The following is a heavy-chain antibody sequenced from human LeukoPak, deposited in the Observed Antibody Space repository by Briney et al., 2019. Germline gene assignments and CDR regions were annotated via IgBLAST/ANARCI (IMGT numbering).Heavy chain of an antibody. D-gene: IGHD1-26*01. J-gene: IGHJ6*03. V-gene: IGHV4-4*07. Sequence: SETLSLTCTVSGGSISGYYWGWFRQSAGKGLEWIGRIFTIGSTSYNPSLKSRVTMSLDTSKNQFSLRLTSVTAADTAVYYCARDESGYYYMDVWDKGTTVTVSS. CDR1: GGSISGYY. CDR3: ARDESGYYYMDV. CDR2: IFTIGST.